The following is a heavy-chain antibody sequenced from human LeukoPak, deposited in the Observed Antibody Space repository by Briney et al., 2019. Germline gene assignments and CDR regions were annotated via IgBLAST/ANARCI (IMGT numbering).Heavy chain of an antibody. CDR2: INPNSGGT. D-gene: IGHD4-17*01. CDR1: GYTFTGYY. V-gene: IGHV1-2*04. Sequence: ASVKVSCKASGYTFTGYYMHWVRQAPGQGLEWMGWINPNSGGTNYAQKFQGWVTMTRDTSISTAYMELRSLRSDDTAVYYCASISYGDYSFDYWGQGTLVTVSS. J-gene: IGHJ4*02. CDR3: ASISYGDYSFDY.